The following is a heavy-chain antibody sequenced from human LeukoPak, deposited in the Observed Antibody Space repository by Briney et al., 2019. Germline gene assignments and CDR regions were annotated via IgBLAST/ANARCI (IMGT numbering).Heavy chain of an antibody. CDR3: AKDRMVYGY. CDR1: GFTFSASA. Sequence: GGSLRLSCAASGFTFSASAMHWVRQAPGKGLEWVSAISDSGGKTYYADSVKGRFTISRDNSKNTLYLQMNSLRAEDTAVYYCAKDRMVYGYWGQGTLVTVSS. D-gene: IGHD3-10*01. J-gene: IGHJ4*02. CDR2: ISDSGGKT. V-gene: IGHV3-23*01.